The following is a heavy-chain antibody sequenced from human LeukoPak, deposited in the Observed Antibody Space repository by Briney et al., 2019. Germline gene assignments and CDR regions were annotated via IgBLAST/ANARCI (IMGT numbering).Heavy chain of an antibody. Sequence: ASVKVSCKASGYTFTNYYIHWVRQAPGQGLEWMGIINPSGGGTSYAQKFQGRVTMTRDTSTSTVYMELSSLNSEDTAVYYCAKVSDPYGSGSCYGYWGQGTLVTVSS. V-gene: IGHV1-46*01. CDR1: GYTFTNYY. D-gene: IGHD3-10*01. J-gene: IGHJ4*02. CDR2: INPSGGGT. CDR3: AKVSDPYGSGSCYGY.